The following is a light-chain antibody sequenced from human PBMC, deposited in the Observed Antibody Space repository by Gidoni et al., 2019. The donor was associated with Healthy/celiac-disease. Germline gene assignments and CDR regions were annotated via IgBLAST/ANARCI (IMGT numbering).Light chain of an antibody. CDR3: QAGDSSTGV. V-gene: IGLV3-1*01. Sequence: SYELTQPPSVSVSPGQTASITGSGDKLGDKYACWYQQKPGQSPVLVIYQDSKRPSGIPERFSGSNSGTTATLTISGTQAMEEADYYCQAGDSSTGVFGTGTKVTVL. J-gene: IGLJ1*01. CDR1: KLGDKY. CDR2: QDS.